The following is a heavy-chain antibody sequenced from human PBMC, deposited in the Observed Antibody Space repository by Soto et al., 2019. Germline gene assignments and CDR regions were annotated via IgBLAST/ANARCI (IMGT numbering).Heavy chain of an antibody. CDR3: ARHFRRGSSGRYFDY. CDR1: GGSISTSSYH. D-gene: IGHD6-6*01. J-gene: IGHJ4*02. Sequence: PSETLSLTCTVSGGSISTSSYHWGWIRQPPGKGLEWIANIYDSGNTYNNPSLKSRVTISVDTSKNQFSLKLSSVTAADTAVYYCARHFRRGSSGRYFDYWGQGTLVTVS. CDR2: IYDSGNT. V-gene: IGHV4-39*01.